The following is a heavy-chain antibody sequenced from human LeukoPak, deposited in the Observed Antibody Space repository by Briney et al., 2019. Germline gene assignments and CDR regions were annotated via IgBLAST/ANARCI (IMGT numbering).Heavy chain of an antibody. CDR3: ALGSANYDSSDFDC. Sequence: PGGSLRLSCAVSGFTFSDHHMDWVRQAPGKGLEWVGRIRSKAAGGTTEYAAPVKGRFTISRDDSKNTLYLQMNSLVTDDTAVYYCALGSANYDSSDFDCWGQGTLVTVSS. CDR2: IRSKAAGGTT. D-gene: IGHD3-22*01. J-gene: IGHJ4*02. CDR1: GFTFSDHH. V-gene: IGHV3-15*07.